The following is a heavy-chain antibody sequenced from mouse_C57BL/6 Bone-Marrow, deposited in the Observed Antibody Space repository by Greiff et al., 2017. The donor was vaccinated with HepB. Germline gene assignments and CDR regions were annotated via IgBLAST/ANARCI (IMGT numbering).Heavy chain of an antibody. CDR2: IRNKANNHAT. CDR3: IDLLWSPYYAMDY. D-gene: IGHD2-1*01. V-gene: IGHV6-6*01. Sequence: EVQGVESGGGLVQPGGSMKLSCAASGFTFSDAWMDWVRQSPKKGLEWVAEIRNKANNHATYYAESVKGRFTISRDDSKSSVYLQMNSLRAEDTGIYYCIDLLWSPYYAMDYWGQGTSVTVSS. J-gene: IGHJ4*01. CDR1: GFTFSDAW.